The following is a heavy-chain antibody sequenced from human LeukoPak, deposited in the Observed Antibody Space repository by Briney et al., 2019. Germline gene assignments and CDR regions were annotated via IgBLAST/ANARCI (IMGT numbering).Heavy chain of an antibody. CDR1: GGSISSSNYY. V-gene: IGHV4-39*07. CDR2: IYYSGST. J-gene: IGHJ3*02. D-gene: IGHD3-10*01. Sequence: SETLSLTCTVSGGSISSSNYYWGWVRQPPGKGLEWIGSIYYSGSTYYNPSLKSRVSISVDTSKNQFSLKLSSVTAADTAVYYCARDVPMVRGVDAFDIWGQGTMVTVSS. CDR3: ARDVPMVRGVDAFDI.